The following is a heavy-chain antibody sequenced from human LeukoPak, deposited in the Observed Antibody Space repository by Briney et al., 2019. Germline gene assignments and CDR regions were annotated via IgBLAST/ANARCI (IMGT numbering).Heavy chain of an antibody. D-gene: IGHD3-3*01. CDR1: GGTFSSYA. CDR2: IIPILGIA. Sequence: SVKVSCKASGGTFSSYAISWVRQAPGQGLEWMGRIIPILGIANYAQKLQGRVTMTTDTSTSTAYMELRSLRSDDTAVYYCAREYYDFWSGYPYYFDYWGQGTLVTVSS. J-gene: IGHJ4*02. CDR3: AREYYDFWSGYPYYFDY. V-gene: IGHV1-69*04.